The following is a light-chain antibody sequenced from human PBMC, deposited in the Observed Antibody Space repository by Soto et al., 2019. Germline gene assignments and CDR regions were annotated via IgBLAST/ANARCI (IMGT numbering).Light chain of an antibody. CDR2: EVS. J-gene: IGLJ1*01. Sequence: QSVLTQPPSASGSPGQSVTISCTGTSSDVCGYNFVSWYQQHPGKAPKLMIYEVSKRPSGVPDRFSGSKSGNTASLTVSGLQAEDEADYYCSSYAGSNYYVFGTGTKVTVL. CDR3: SSYAGSNYYV. CDR1: SSDVCGYNF. V-gene: IGLV2-8*01.